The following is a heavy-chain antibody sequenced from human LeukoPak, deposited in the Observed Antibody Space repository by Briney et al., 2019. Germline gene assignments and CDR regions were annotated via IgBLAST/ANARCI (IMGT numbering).Heavy chain of an antibody. Sequence: GGSLRLSCAASGFTFSSYWMSWVRQAPGKGLEWVANIKQDGSEKYYVDSVKGRFTISRDNAKNSLYLQMNSLRAEDTAVYYXXXXXXXXXXXXAAGFWRYYYYMDVWGKGTTVTVSS. V-gene: IGHV3-7*01. CDR2: IKQDGSEK. CDR1: GFTFSSYW. CDR3: XXXXXXXXXXXAAGFWRYYYYMDV. J-gene: IGHJ6*03. D-gene: IGHD6-13*01.